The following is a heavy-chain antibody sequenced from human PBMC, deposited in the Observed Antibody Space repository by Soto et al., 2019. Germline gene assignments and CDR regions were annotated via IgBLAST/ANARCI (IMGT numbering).Heavy chain of an antibody. Sequence: SETLSLSWSASEGSISSYYRSCIQQPPGKGLEWIAYIYYSGTSYNPSLRSRVSISLDTSKSQFSLKLSSVTAADTAVYHSVNHRGNPSAAFDIWGQGTMVTVS. D-gene: IGHD3-10*01. CDR2: IYYSGT. CDR1: EGSISSYY. J-gene: IGHJ3*02. V-gene: IGHV4-59*01. CDR3: VNHRGNPSAAFDI.